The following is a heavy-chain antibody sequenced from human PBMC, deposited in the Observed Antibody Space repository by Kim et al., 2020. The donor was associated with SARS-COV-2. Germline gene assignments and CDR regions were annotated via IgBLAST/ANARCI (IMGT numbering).Heavy chain of an antibody. J-gene: IGHJ3*02. V-gene: IGHV4-34*01. CDR3: AVGGGGSWYDAFDI. Sequence: SETLSLTCAVYGGSFSGYYWSWIRQPPGKGLEWIGEINHSGSTNYNPSLKSRVTISVDTSKNQFSLKLSSVTAADTAVYYCAVGGGGSWYDAFDIWGQGTMVTVSS. CDR1: GGSFSGYY. CDR2: INHSGST. D-gene: IGHD2-15*01.